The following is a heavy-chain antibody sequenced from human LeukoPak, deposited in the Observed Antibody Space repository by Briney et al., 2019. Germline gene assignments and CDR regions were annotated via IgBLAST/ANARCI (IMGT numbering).Heavy chain of an antibody. CDR1: GGSISSSSYY. D-gene: IGHD3-10*01. CDR3: ARPRLWFREYQN. Sequence: SETLSLTCTVPGGSISSSSYYWGWIRQPPGKGLEWIGEINHSGSTNYNPSLKSRVTISVDTSKNQFSLKLSSVTAADTAVYYCARPRLWFREYQNWGQGTLVTVSS. CDR2: INHSGST. J-gene: IGHJ4*02. V-gene: IGHV4-39*07.